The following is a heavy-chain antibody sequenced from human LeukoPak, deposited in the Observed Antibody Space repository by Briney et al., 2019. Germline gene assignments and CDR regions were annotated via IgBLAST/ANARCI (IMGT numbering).Heavy chain of an antibody. D-gene: IGHD1-26*01. CDR3: ARDRGSGDYDY. Sequence: SETLSLTCTVSGGSISSSSYYWGWIRQPPGKGLEWIGRIQAGGSTNYNPSLKSRLTMSLDTSKNQFSLKLSSVTAADTAVYYCARDRGSGDYDYWGQGTLVIVSS. CDR1: GGSISSSSYY. J-gene: IGHJ4*02. CDR2: IQAGGST. V-gene: IGHV4-39*07.